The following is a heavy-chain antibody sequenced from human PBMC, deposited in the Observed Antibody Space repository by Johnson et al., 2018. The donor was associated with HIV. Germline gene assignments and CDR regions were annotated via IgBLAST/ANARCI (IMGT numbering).Heavy chain of an antibody. CDR2: ISYDGSNA. CDR1: GFTLSHYG. J-gene: IGHJ3*02. V-gene: IGHV3-30*18. D-gene: IGHD6-13*01. Sequence: QVQLVESGGGVVQPGRSLRLSCAASGFTLSHYGMHWVRQAPGQGPEWVALISYDGSNAYYADSVKGRFTVSSDNSKNTLYLQMISLRAEDTAVYYCAKDREAWYISRWSPTDAFDIWGQGTMVTVSS. CDR3: AKDREAWYISRWSPTDAFDI.